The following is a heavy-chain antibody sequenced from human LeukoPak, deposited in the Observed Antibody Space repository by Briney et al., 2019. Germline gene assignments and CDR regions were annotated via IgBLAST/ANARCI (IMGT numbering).Heavy chain of an antibody. D-gene: IGHD7-27*01. CDR1: GGTFSNSS. Sequence: ASVKVSCKASGGTFSNSSINWVRQAPGQGLEWMGGIIPMFERQNDAQRFRDRVTITADESSSTVYIELSSLRFDDTAVYYCARGMSTNRPTYRTGLAYWGQGTLVTVSS. V-gene: IGHV1-69*13. CDR3: ARGMSTNRPTYRTGLAY. J-gene: IGHJ4*02. CDR2: IIPMFERQ.